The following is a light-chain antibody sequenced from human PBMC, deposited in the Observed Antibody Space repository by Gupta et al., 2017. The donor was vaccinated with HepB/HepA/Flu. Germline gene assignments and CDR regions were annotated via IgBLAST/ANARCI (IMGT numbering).Light chain of an antibody. CDR1: ESLVYSDGVTY. J-gene: IGKJ5*01. CDR2: EVP. V-gene: IGKV2-30*01. CDR3: LQGTHWPPNT. Sequence: DVVMTQSPLSLSVTLGQPASISCWSSESLVYSDGVTYLNWFHQTPGQSPRRLPYEVPTRDSGVPDRFSGSGSGTDFTLKISLVVAADVGIYSCLQGTHWPPNTFGQGTRLEIK.